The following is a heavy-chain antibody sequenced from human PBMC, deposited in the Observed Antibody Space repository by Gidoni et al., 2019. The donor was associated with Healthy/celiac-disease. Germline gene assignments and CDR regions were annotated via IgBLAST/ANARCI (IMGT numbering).Heavy chain of an antibody. CDR2: INSDGSST. CDR3: ARDDSSGWSDYYYYGMDV. V-gene: IGHV3-74*01. D-gene: IGHD6-19*01. J-gene: IGHJ6*02. Sequence: EVQLVESGGGLVQPGGSLRLSCADAGFTFSSYWMHLVRQAPGKGLVWVSRINSDGSSTSYADSVKGRFTISRDNAKNTLYLQMNSLRAEDTAVYYCARDDSSGWSDYYYYGMDVWGQGTTVTVSS. CDR1: GFTFSSYW.